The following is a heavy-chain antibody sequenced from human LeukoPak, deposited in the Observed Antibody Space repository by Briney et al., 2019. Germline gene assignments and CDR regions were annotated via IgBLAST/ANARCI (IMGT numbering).Heavy chain of an antibody. CDR2: IYSGGST. Sequence: QSGGSLRLSCAASGFTVSSNYMSWVRQAPGKGLEWVSVIYSGGSTYYADSVKGRFTISRDNAKNSLYLQMNSLRAEDTAIYYCVRFYDSDSGWYVRRHYWGQGTLVTVSS. CDR3: VRFYDSDSGWYVRRHY. J-gene: IGHJ4*02. V-gene: IGHV3-53*01. D-gene: IGHD6-19*01. CDR1: GFTVSSNY.